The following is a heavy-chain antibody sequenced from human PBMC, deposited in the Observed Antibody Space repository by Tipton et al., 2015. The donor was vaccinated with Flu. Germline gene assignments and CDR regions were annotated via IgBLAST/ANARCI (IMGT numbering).Heavy chain of an antibody. J-gene: IGHJ4*01. CDR2: LYDSGIT. Sequence: LRLSCTVFGGSIGSSTYYWGWIRQPPGKGLEWVGSLYDSGITYYNPSLKSRVTISLDTSKNQFSLKLISVTAADTAVYYCARSSSAYDYVWGGSYYFDFWGHGTLVTVSS. D-gene: IGHD3-16*01. CDR3: ARSSSAYDYVWGGSYYFDF. CDR1: GGSIGSSTYY. V-gene: IGHV4-39*07.